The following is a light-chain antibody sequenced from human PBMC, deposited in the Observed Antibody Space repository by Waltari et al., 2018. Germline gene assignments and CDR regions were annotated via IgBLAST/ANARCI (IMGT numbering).Light chain of an antibody. Sequence: VLTQSPVILPLSPGERATLSCRASQSVISYLAWYQQKPGQAPRLLIYDVSERATGIPARFSGSGSGTDFTLTISSLEPEDFAVYCCQHRYKWPPGFGQGTKVEIK. CDR3: QHRYKWPPG. V-gene: IGKV3-11*01. CDR2: DVS. J-gene: IGKJ1*01. CDR1: QSVISY.